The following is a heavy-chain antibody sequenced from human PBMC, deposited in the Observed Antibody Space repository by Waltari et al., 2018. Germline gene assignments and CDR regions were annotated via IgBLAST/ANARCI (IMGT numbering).Heavy chain of an antibody. CDR2: VHHSGKT. CDR1: GDSISGNYW. J-gene: IGHJ4*02. D-gene: IGHD2-2*01. Sequence: QVHLQESGQGLVKPSGTLSLTCAVSGDSISGNYWWSWVRQSPEKGLEWIGQVHHSGKTHYNPSLQSGVAISVDKPTNQFSLNLNSVTAADTAIYYCAGDRAIGLFFDYWGRGTLVTVSS. CDR3: AGDRAIGLFFDY. V-gene: IGHV4-4*02.